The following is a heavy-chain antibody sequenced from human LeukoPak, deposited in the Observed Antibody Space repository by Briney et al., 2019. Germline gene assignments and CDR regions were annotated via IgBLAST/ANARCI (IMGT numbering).Heavy chain of an antibody. CDR2: ISSNGGST. V-gene: IGHV3-64*01. CDR1: GFTFSSYA. D-gene: IGHD2-2*01. J-gene: IGHJ4*02. CDR3: AREDCSSTSCYFDY. Sequence: SGGSLRLSCAASGFTFSSYAMHWVRQAPGKGLEYVSAISSNGGSTYYANSVKGRFTISRDNSKNTLYLQMGSLRAEDMAVYYCAREDCSSTSCYFDYWGQGTLVTVSS.